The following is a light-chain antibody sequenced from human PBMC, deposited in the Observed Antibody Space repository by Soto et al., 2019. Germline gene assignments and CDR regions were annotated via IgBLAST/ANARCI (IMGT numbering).Light chain of an antibody. CDR1: QSVSSY. Sequence: EIVLTQSPATLSLSPGERATLSCRASQSVSSYLAWYQQKPGQAPRLLIYGASTRATGIPARFSGSGSGTEFTLTISSLQSEDVAVYYCQQRNNWPLTFGGGTKVDIK. V-gene: IGKV3-15*01. J-gene: IGKJ4*01. CDR2: GAS. CDR3: QQRNNWPLT.